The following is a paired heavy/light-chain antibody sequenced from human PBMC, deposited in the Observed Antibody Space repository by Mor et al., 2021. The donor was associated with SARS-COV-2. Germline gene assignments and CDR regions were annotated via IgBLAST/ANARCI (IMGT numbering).Light chain of an antibody. CDR2: GAS. J-gene: IGKJ1*01. CDR1: QSVSSN. Sequence: EIVMTQSPATLSVSPGERAILSCRASQSVSSNLAWYQQKPGQAPRLLIYGASTRATTIPARFSGSGSGTEFTLTISSLQSEDFAVYYCQEYYNWPPGTFGQGTKVEFK. V-gene: IGKV3-15*01. CDR3: QEYYNWPPGT.
Heavy chain of an antibody. Sequence: QVQLEESGGGVVQPGKSLRLSCAASGFTFSTYGMYWVRQAPGKTLEWVAALSFDGSNTYYADSVKGRFTISRDNSKNTLYLQMNSLKTEDTAVYYCARDLLEWFGSPPFDFWGHGTLVTVSS. V-gene: IGHV3-30*03. J-gene: IGHJ4*01. CDR2: LSFDGSNT. CDR1: GFTFSTYG. D-gene: IGHD3-10*01. CDR3: ARDLLEWFGSPPFDF.